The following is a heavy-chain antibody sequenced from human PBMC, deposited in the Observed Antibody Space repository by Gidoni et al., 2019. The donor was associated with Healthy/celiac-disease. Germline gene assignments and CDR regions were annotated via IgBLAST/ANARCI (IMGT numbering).Heavy chain of an antibody. Sequence: EVQLLESGGGLVQPGGSLILSCAASGFTFSSYALSWVRQAPGKGLEWGSAIRGSGGSTYYADSVKGRFTISRDNSKNTLYLQMNSLRAEDTAVYYCAKAFEDTAMVVFDYWGQGTLVTVSS. CDR3: AKAFEDTAMVVFDY. D-gene: IGHD5-18*01. CDR1: GFTFSSYA. V-gene: IGHV3-23*01. J-gene: IGHJ4*02. CDR2: IRGSGGST.